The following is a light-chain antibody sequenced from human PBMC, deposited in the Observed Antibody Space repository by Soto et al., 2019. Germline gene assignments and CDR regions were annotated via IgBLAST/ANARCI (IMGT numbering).Light chain of an antibody. J-gene: IGKJ1*01. Sequence: DIQMTQSPSTLSGSVGDRVTITCRASQTISSWLAWYQQKPGKAPKLLIYKASTLKSGVTSRFSGSGSGTEFTLTISSLQPDDFATYYCQQYNSYSEAFGQGTKWELQ. V-gene: IGKV1-5*03. CDR2: KAS. CDR3: QQYNSYSEA. CDR1: QTISSW.